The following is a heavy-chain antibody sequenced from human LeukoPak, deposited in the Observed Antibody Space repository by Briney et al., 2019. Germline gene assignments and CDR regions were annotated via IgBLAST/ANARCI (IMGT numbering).Heavy chain of an antibody. CDR2: ISPNSGGT. J-gene: IGHJ4*02. V-gene: IGHV1-2*02. CDR3: AREPSGSGGYDY. D-gene: IGHD3-10*01. Sequence: ASVKVSCKASGFTFSGYYMHWVRQAPGQGLEWMAWISPNSGGTNYVQKFQGRVTVTRDTSISTDYMEISGLTSDDTALYYCAREPSGSGGYDYWGQGTPVTVSS. CDR1: GFTFSGYY.